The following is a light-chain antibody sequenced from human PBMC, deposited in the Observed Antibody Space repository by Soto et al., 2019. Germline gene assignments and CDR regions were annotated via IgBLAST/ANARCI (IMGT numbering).Light chain of an antibody. CDR3: QYYSSSPT. J-gene: IGKJ4*01. Sequence: EIVLTQSPGTVSLSPGDRATLSCRASQSISSGHLAWYQKKPGQAPRLVIFGATGRPTGIPDRFSGTESGTDFTLTISRLEPEDFAVYYWQYYSSSPTFGGGTRVE. CDR1: QSISSGH. CDR2: GAT. V-gene: IGKV3-20*01.